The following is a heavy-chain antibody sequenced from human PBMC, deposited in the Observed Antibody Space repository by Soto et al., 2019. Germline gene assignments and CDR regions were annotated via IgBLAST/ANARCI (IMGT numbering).Heavy chain of an antibody. CDR1: GFTFSNYA. CDR3: ARDFTYYYASPESFDF. J-gene: IGHJ4*02. Sequence: GGSLRLSCAASGFTFSNYAMTWVRQAPGKGLEWVSGVTRGGSAYYADSVKGRFTISRDNGKNSLYLQLNSLRDEDTAVYYCARDFTYYYASPESFDFWGQGTLVTVSS. V-gene: IGHV3-23*01. D-gene: IGHD3-10*01. CDR2: VTRGGSA.